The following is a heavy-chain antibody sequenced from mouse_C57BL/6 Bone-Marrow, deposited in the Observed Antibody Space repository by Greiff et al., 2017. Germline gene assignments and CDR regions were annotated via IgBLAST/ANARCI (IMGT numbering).Heavy chain of an antibody. D-gene: IGHD2-2*01. CDR2: IDPSDSYT. J-gene: IGHJ3*01. CDR3: ARGLRRREAWFAY. V-gene: IGHV1-50*01. CDR1: GYTFTSYW. Sequence: QVQLQQPGAELVKPGASVKLSCKASGYTFTSYWMQWVKQRPGQGLEWIGEIDPSDSYTNYNQKFKGKATLTVDTSSSTAYMQLSSLTSEDSAVYYCARGLRRREAWFAYWGQGTLVTVSA.